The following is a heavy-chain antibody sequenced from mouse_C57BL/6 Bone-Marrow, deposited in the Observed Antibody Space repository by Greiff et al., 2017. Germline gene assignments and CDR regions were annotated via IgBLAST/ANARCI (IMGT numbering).Heavy chain of an antibody. CDR3: ARSGYYGSSFFDY. V-gene: IGHV1-59*01. D-gene: IGHD1-1*01. J-gene: IGHJ2*01. CDR1: GYTFTSYW. CDR2: IYPSDSYT. Sequence: QVQLQQPGAELVRPGTSVKLSCKASGYTFTSYWMHWVKQRPGQGLEWIGVIYPSDSYTKYNQKFKGKATLTVDTSSSTAYMQLSSLTSEDSAVFYCARSGYYGSSFFDYWGQGTTLTVSS.